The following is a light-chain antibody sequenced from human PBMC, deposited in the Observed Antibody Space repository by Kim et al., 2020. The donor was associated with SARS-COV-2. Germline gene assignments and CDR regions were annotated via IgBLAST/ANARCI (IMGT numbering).Light chain of an antibody. CDR3: QQFYSSPWT. CDR1: QSVFYSSNNKNC. V-gene: IGKV4-1*01. J-gene: IGKJ1*01. Sequence: DIVMTQYPDSLAVSLGERDVIHCKSSQSVFYSSNNKNCLAWFQQKPGHPPKLLISWASARESGVPDRFSGSESGTDFTLTISSLQAEDVAVYYCQQFYSSPWTFGQGTKVDIK. CDR2: WAS.